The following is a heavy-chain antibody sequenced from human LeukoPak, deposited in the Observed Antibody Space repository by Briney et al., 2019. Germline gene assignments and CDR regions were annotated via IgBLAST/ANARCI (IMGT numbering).Heavy chain of an antibody. V-gene: IGHV4-39*01. D-gene: IGHD4-17*01. CDR1: GGSISSSGYY. CDR3: ARHDYGDYGAHAFDI. J-gene: IGHJ3*02. CDR2: IYYSGST. Sequence: SSETLSLTCTVSGGSISSSGYYWGWIRQPSRKGLEWIGNIYYSGSTYYNPSLKSRVTISIDTSKNQFSLKLSSVTAADTALYYCARHDYGDYGAHAFDIWGQGTMVTVSS.